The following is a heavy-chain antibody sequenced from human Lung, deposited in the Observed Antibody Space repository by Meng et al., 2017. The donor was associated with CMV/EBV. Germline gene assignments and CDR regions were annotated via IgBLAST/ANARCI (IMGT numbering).Heavy chain of an antibody. Sequence: GGSLRLXCGASGFTFKNYAIHWLRQAPGKGLEWVAVISYDGYNKYYADSLKGRFTISRDNSKNTLYLQMNSLRAEDSAVYYCARGLEYPEDYYCVDVWGQGNXVNGAS. D-gene: IGHD1-1*01. CDR1: GFTFKNYA. V-gene: IGHV3-30-3*01. J-gene: IGHJ6*02. CDR3: ARGLEYPEDYYCVDV. CDR2: ISYDGYNK.